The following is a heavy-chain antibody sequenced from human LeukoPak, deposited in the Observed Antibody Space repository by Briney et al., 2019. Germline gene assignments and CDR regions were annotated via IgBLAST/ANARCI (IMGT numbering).Heavy chain of an antibody. D-gene: IGHD3-9*01. CDR2: ISSSGSTI. Sequence: GGSLRLSCAASGFTFSSYEMNWVRQAPGKGLEWVSYISSSGSTIYYADSVKGRFTISRDNSKNMLYLQMNSLRAEDTAVYYCAKGTKAHILTAYMRDRWFDPWGQGTLVTVSS. V-gene: IGHV3-48*03. CDR1: GFTFSSYE. J-gene: IGHJ5*02. CDR3: AKGTKAHILTAYMRDRWFDP.